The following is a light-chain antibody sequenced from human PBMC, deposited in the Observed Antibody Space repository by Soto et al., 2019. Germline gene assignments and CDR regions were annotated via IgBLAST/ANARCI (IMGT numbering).Light chain of an antibody. V-gene: IGKV1-33*01. Sequence: DLPMTQSPSSLSASVGDRVTITCQASQDISNYLNWYQQKPGKAPKLLIYDASNLETGVPSRFSGSGSGTDFTFTISSLQPEDIATYYCQQYDNLPRSFGGGTKLEIK. CDR3: QQYDNLPRS. J-gene: IGKJ4*01. CDR2: DAS. CDR1: QDISNY.